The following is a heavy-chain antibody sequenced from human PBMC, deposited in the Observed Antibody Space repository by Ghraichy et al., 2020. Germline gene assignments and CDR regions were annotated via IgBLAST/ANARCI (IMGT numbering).Heavy chain of an antibody. V-gene: IGHV3-23*01. CDR1: GFTFSSYA. J-gene: IGHJ4*02. Sequence: GGSLRLSCAASGFTFSSYAMSWVRQAPGKGLEWVSATSGSGGSTYYADSVKGRFTISRDHSKNTLYLQRNSLRAEDTAVYYGGKAAPVVTPAFDYWGQGTLVTVSS. D-gene: IGHD4-23*01. CDR2: TSGSGGST. CDR3: GKAAPVVTPAFDY.